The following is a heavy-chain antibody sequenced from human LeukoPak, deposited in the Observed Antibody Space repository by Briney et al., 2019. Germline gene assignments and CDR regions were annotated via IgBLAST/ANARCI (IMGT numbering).Heavy chain of an antibody. J-gene: IGHJ4*02. V-gene: IGHV1-69*05. CDR3: ARTLYYYDSSGYYSFDY. D-gene: IGHD3-22*01. CDR1: GGTFSSYA. Sequence: SVKVSCKASGGTFSSYAISWVRQAPGQGLEWMGRIIPIFGTANYAQKFQGRVTITTDKSTSTAYMELSSLRSEDTAVYYCARTLYYYDSSGYYSFDYWGQGTLVTVSS. CDR2: IIPIFGTA.